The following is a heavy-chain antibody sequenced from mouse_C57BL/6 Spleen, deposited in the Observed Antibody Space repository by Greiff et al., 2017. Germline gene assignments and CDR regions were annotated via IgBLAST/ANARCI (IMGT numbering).Heavy chain of an antibody. CDR3: ERHEDRPYSFYSMDY. CDR2: FSPGCGSL. D-gene: IGHD2-12*01. V-gene: IGHV1-62-2*01. J-gene: IGHJ4*01. CDR1: GYTFTEYT. Sequence: VQLQQSGAELVKPGASVKLSCKASGYTFTEYTIHWVQQRSGQGLAWFGWFSPGCGSLKYNEKFTDKATLTTDKSSSTVYMELSRLTSEDSAVCFWERHEDRPYSFYSMDYWGQGTSVTVSA.